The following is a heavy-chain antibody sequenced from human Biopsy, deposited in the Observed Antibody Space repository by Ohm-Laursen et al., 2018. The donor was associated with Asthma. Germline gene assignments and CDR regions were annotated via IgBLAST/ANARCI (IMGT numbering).Heavy chain of an antibody. J-gene: IGHJ6*02. CDR2: IMTVFGTT. V-gene: IGHV1-69*13. CDR1: GGTFSNFA. CDR3: ARCQVGYSSGWSLLLKKIYYSGMDV. Sequence: GASVKVSCKTPGGTFSNFAISWVRQTPGQGLEWLGGIMTVFGTTNYAQKFQGRVTITADESTSTAYMEVTSLRSEDTAIYYGARCQVGYSSGWSLLLKKIYYSGMDVWGQGTAVTVS. D-gene: IGHD6-19*01.